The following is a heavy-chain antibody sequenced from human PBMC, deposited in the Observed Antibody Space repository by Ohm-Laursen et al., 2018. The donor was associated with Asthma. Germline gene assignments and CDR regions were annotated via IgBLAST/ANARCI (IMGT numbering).Heavy chain of an antibody. J-gene: IGHJ6*02. D-gene: IGHD3-3*01. Sequence: SLRLSCTASGFTFSSYGMHWVRQAPGKGLEWVAVISYDGSNKYYADSVKGRFTISRDNSKNTLYLQMNSLRAEDTAVYYCAKDTEGRYDFWSGLSYDYYGMDVWGQGTTVTVSS. CDR1: GFTFSSYG. CDR2: ISYDGSNK. CDR3: AKDTEGRYDFWSGLSYDYYGMDV. V-gene: IGHV3-30*18.